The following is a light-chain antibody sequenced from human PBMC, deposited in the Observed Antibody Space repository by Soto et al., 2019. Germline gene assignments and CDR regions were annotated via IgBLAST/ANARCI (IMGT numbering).Light chain of an antibody. CDR3: SSYAGSNIVV. J-gene: IGLJ2*01. V-gene: IGLV2-8*01. CDR1: RRDVGGYNF. Sequence: QSALTQPPSASGSPGQSVTISCTGTRRDVGGYNFVSWYQQHPGKAPKLMIYEVSERPSGVPDRFSGSKSGNTASLTVSGLQAEDEADYYCSSYAGSNIVVFGGGTKLTVL. CDR2: EVS.